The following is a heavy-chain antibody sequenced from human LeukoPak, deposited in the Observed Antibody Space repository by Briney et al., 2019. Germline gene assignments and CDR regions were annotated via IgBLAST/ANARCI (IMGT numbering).Heavy chain of an antibody. D-gene: IGHD5-18*01. CDR1: GGSISTYY. V-gene: IGHV4-59*01. Sequence: SETLSLTCTVSGGSISTYYWSWIRQPPGKGLEWIGYIYYSGSTNYNPSLKSRVTISVDTSKNQFSLKLSSVTAADTAVYYCASGFVDTAMVTGYYFDYWGQGTLVTVSS. CDR2: IYYSGST. CDR3: ASGFVDTAMVTGYYFDY. J-gene: IGHJ4*02.